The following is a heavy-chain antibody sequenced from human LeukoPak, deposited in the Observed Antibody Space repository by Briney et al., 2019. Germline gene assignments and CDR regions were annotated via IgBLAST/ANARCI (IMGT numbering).Heavy chain of an antibody. D-gene: IGHD3-22*01. V-gene: IGHV1-69*13. CDR3: ARDLGYYYDSSGEYFQH. CDR1: GGTFSSSA. J-gene: IGHJ1*01. Sequence: SVKVSCKASGGTFSSSAISWVRQAPGQGLEWMGGIIPIFGTANYAQKFQGRVTITADESTSTAYMELSSLRSEDTAVYYCARDLGYYYDSSGEYFQHWGQGTLVTVSS. CDR2: IIPIFGTA.